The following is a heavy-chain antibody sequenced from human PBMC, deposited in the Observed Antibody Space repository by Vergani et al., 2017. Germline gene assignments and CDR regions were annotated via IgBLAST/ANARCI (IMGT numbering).Heavy chain of an antibody. CDR3: ARGNYYGSGTYVDP. CDR2: IRADTGDT. Sequence: QVQLVQSGPEVKRPGASVKVSCKTSGYTFFNYGVNWIRRAPGQGFEWLGWIRADTGDTKYSERLQDRVTLTTDSSTNTAYMELRSLKSDDTAVYYCARGNYYGSGTYVDPWGQGTLVTVSS. J-gene: IGHJ5*02. V-gene: IGHV1-18*04. D-gene: IGHD3-10*01. CDR1: GYTFFNYG.